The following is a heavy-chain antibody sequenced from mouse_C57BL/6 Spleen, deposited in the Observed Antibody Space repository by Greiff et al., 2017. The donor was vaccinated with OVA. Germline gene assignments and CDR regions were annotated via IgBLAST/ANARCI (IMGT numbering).Heavy chain of an antibody. Sequence: QVQLKQPGAELVKPGASVKLSCKASGYTFTSYWMHWVKQRPGQGLEWIGMIHPNSGSTNYNEKFKSKATLTVDKSSSTAYMQLSSLTSEDSAVYYCARVGYGYEGYAMDYWGQGTSVTVSS. D-gene: IGHD2-2*01. CDR1: GYTFTSYW. CDR2: IHPNSGST. CDR3: ARVGYGYEGYAMDY. J-gene: IGHJ4*01. V-gene: IGHV1-64*01.